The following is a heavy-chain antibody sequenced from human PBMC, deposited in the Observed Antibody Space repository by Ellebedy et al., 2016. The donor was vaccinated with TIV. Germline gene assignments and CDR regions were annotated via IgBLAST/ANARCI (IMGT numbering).Heavy chain of an antibody. V-gene: IGHV3-23*01. J-gene: IGHJ2*01. D-gene: IGHD1-26*01. Sequence: GESLKISCAASGISFSDFYMSWVRQAPGKGLEWVSATSGSGGSTYYADSVKGRFTISRDNSKNTLYLQMNSLIAEETAVYYCAKLRGATGSWYFDLWGRGTLVPVSS. CDR2: TSGSGGST. CDR3: AKLRGATGSWYFDL. CDR1: GISFSDFY.